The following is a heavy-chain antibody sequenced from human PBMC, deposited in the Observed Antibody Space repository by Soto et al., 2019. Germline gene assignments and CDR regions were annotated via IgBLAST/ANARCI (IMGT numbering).Heavy chain of an antibody. J-gene: IGHJ4*02. CDR3: ARDLRGYFDY. Sequence: GGSLRLSCAASGFTFSSYAMHWVRQAPGKGLEWVAVISYDGGNKYYADSVKGRFTISRDNSKNTLYLQMNSLRAEDTAVYYCARDLRGYFDYWGQGTLVTVSS. V-gene: IGHV3-30-3*01. CDR2: ISYDGGNK. CDR1: GFTFSSYA.